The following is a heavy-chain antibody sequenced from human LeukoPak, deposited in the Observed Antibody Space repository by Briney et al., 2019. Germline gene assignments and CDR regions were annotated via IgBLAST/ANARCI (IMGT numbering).Heavy chain of an antibody. CDR1: VGSISSSSSY. V-gene: IGHV4-39*01. CDR2: IYYSGST. D-gene: IGHD2-15*01. Sequence: SETLSLTCTVPVGSISSSSSYGGWIRQPPGKGLEWIGRIYYSGSTYYNPSLKSRVTISVDTSKNQFSLKLSSVTAADTAVYYCARQDIVVVVAATDYFDYWGQGTLVTVSS. CDR3: ARQDIVVVVAATDYFDY. J-gene: IGHJ4*02.